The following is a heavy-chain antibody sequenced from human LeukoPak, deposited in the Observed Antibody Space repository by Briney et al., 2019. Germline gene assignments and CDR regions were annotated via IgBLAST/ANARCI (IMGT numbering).Heavy chain of an antibody. D-gene: IGHD6-19*01. CDR3: ARRRAGRDWFDA. Sequence: SETLSLTCAVSGGSISSSNYDWGWIRQPPGQGLEWIGSIYYSGNTYYNPSLKSQVTISADTSKNQFSLKLGSVTATDTAVYYCARRRAGRDWFDAWGQGSLVTVSS. CDR1: GGSISSSNYD. J-gene: IGHJ5*02. CDR2: IYYSGNT. V-gene: IGHV4-39*01.